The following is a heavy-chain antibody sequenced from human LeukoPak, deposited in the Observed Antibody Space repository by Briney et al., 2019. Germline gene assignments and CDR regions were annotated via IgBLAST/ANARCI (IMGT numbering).Heavy chain of an antibody. D-gene: IGHD5-18*01. Sequence: SETLSLTCAVYGGSFNNYYWTWIRQSPGKGLEWIGEINHFGSTDYNPSLKSRATISVDTSKNQFSLKLSSVTAADTAVYYCARDRGGYSYGYAVDYWGQGTLVTVSS. CDR1: GGSFNNYY. CDR2: INHFGST. J-gene: IGHJ4*02. CDR3: ARDRGGYSYGYAVDY. V-gene: IGHV4-34*01.